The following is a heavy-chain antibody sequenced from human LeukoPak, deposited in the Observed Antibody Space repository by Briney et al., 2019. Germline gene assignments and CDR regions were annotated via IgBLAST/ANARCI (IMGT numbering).Heavy chain of an antibody. D-gene: IGHD1-1*01. CDR2: ISYDGSNK. CDR1: GFTFSSYG. CDR3: AKDGDGN. V-gene: IGHV3-30*18. J-gene: IGHJ4*02. Sequence: GGSLRLSCAASGFTFSSYGMPWVRQAPGKGLEWVAVISYDGSNKYYADSVKGRFTISRDNSKNTLYLQMNSLRAEDTAVYYCAKDGDGNWGQGTLVTVSS.